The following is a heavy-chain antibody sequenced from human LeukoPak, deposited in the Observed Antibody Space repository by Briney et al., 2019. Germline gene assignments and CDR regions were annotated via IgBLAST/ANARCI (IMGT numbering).Heavy chain of an antibody. J-gene: IGHJ4*02. CDR2: IYTSGST. CDR1: RGSISTYY. Sequence: SETLSLTCTVSRGSISTYYWNWIRQPAGKGLEWIGRIYTSGSTNYNPSLKSRVTMSVDTSKNQFSLKLSSVTAADTAVYYCARGKVVAGTPGQNSWDYWGQGTLVTVSS. V-gene: IGHV4-4*07. D-gene: IGHD6-19*01. CDR3: ARGKVVAGTPGQNSWDY.